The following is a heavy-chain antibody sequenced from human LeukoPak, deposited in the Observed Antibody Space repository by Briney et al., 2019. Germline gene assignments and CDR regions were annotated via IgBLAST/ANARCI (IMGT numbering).Heavy chain of an antibody. V-gene: IGHV4-34*10. CDR2: IKHSGTT. CDR3: ARYYGGNFGYYFDY. D-gene: IGHD4-23*01. J-gene: IGHJ4*02. Sequence: SETLSFTCAVYGGSFSGYYWTLIRQPPGKGLEWIGEIKHSGTTNYNPSLKSRVTISVDTSKNQFSLKLSSVTAADTAVYYCARYYGGNFGYYFDYWGQGTLVTVSS. CDR1: GGSFSGYY.